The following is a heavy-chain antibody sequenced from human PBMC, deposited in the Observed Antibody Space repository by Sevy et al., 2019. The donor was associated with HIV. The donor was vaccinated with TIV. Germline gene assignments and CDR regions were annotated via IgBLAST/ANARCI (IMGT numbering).Heavy chain of an antibody. Sequence: GGSLRLSCAASGFTFSSFAMSWVRQAPGKGLEWVSAISGSGGSTYYADSVKGRFTISIDNSKNTLYLQMNSLRAEDTAVYYCANDLLRYFDWFDFDYWGQGTLVTVSS. D-gene: IGHD3-9*01. J-gene: IGHJ4*02. CDR2: ISGSGGST. CDR3: ANDLLRYFDWFDFDY. V-gene: IGHV3-23*01. CDR1: GFTFSSFA.